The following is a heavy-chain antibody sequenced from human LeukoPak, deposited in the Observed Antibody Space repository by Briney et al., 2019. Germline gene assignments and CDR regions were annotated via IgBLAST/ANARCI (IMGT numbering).Heavy chain of an antibody. CDR3: TREGGSTDAGF. D-gene: IGHD5/OR15-5a*01. Sequence: PGGSLRLSCAASGFTLSSYWMSWVRQAPGKGLEWVSSIFGDGPGLYYADSVKGRFTISRDNGKNSVYLEMNSLRDDDTAVYYCTREGGSTDAGFWGQGTLVTVSS. CDR2: IFGDGPGL. CDR1: GFTLSSYW. J-gene: IGHJ4*02. V-gene: IGHV3-21*06.